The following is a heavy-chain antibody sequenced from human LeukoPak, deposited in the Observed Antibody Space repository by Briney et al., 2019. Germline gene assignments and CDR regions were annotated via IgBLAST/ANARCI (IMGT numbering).Heavy chain of an antibody. Sequence: GSLRLSCAASGFTFNSYGMHWVRQAPGKGLEWVAVIWYDGSNKYYADSVKGRFTISRDNSENTLYLQMNSLRVEDTAVFYCATYSSASLFDYWGQGTLVTVSS. CDR1: GFTFNSYG. CDR2: IWYDGSNK. V-gene: IGHV3-33*01. CDR3: ATYSSASLFDY. D-gene: IGHD6-6*01. J-gene: IGHJ4*02.